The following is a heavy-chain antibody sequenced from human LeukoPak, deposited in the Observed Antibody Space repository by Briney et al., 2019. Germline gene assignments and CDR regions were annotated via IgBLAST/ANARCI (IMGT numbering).Heavy chain of an antibody. J-gene: IGHJ4*02. CDR3: ALYNWNSKRDLDY. V-gene: IGHV3-7*05. Sequence: GGSLRLSCGGSGFTFSSHWMSWGRQAPGKGLEWVANIKHDGGEKYYVGSVKGRFTVSRDNAKNSLYLQMNSLRAEDTAVYYCALYNWNSKRDLDYWGQGTLVTVSS. D-gene: IGHD1-7*01. CDR1: GFTFSSHW. CDR2: IKHDGGEK.